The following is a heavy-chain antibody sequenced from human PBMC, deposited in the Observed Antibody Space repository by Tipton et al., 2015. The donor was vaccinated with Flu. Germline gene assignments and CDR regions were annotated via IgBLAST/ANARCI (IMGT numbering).Heavy chain of an antibody. CDR1: GFTFSSYA. J-gene: IGHJ6*02. V-gene: IGHV3-23*01. CDR2: ISGSGGST. CDR3: AKDAGYYDSSGYYLGFGYYYYGMDV. Sequence: LRLSCAASGFTFSSYAMSWVRQAPGKGLEWVSAISGSGGSTYYADSVKGRFTISRDNSKNTLYLQMNSLRAEDTAVYYCAKDAGYYDSSGYYLGFGYYYYGMDVWGQGTTVTVSS. D-gene: IGHD3-22*01.